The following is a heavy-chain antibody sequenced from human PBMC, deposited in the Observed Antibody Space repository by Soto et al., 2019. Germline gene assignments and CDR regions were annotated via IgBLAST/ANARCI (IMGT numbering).Heavy chain of an antibody. CDR2: IYPTFHSP. V-gene: IGHV1-46*01. CDR1: GDTFSHYY. CDR3: ARAQVSGTIEIGFSV. D-gene: IGHD1-26*01. J-gene: IGHJ3*01. Sequence: GASVKVSCKASGDTFSHYYMHWVRQAPGQGLEWMSIIYPTFHSPTYSENFQDRLTVTSDASTLTVYMELSSLKSDDTAVYYCARAQVSGTIEIGFSVWGQRTLVTVSS.